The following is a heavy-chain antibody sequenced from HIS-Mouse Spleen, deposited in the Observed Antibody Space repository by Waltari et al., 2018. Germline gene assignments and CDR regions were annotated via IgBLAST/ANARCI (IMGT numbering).Heavy chain of an antibody. D-gene: IGHD6-13*01. J-gene: IGHJ2*01. CDR1: GGSISSSRYY. CDR3: AREIPYSSSWYDWYFDL. V-gene: IGHV4-39*07. Sequence: QLQLQESGPGLVNPSETLSPTCTVSGGSISSSRYYWGWIRQPPGKGLVWIGSIYYSGSTDYTPSLKSRVTISVDTSKNQFSLKLSSVTAADTAVYYCAREIPYSSSWYDWYFDLWGRGTLVTVSS. CDR2: IYYSGST.